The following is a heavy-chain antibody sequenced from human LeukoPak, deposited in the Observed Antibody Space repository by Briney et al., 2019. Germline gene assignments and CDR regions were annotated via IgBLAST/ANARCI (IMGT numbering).Heavy chain of an antibody. CDR3: ARSYSSSSVLSYYYFYMDV. CDR2: IYTSGST. Sequence: TSQTLSLTCTVSGGSISSDYYSWSWIRQPAGKGLEWIGRIYTSGSTNYNPSHKSRVTISVDTSKNHFSLELTSVTAADTAVYYCARSYSSSSVLSYYYFYMDVWGKGTTVTVSS. D-gene: IGHD6-13*01. J-gene: IGHJ6*03. V-gene: IGHV4-61*02. CDR1: GGSISSDYYS.